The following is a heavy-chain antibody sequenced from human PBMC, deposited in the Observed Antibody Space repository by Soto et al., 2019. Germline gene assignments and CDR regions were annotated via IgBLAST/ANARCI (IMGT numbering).Heavy chain of an antibody. V-gene: IGHV3-48*02. D-gene: IGHD2-21*02. Sequence: GGSLRLSCAASGFTFSSYSMNWVRQAPGEGLEGVSYISSSSSTIYYADSVKGRFTISRDNAKNSLYLQMNSLRDEDTAVYYCARDMTYCGGDCYPSNYFNYWGQGTLVTVS. CDR1: GFTFSSYS. CDR2: ISSSSSTI. J-gene: IGHJ4*02. CDR3: ARDMTYCGGDCYPSNYFNY.